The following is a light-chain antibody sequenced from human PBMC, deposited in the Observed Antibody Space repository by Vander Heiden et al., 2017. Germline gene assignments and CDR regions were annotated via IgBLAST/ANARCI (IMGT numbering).Light chain of an antibody. J-gene: IGKJ1*01. V-gene: IGKV3D-7*01. Sequence: TVTTQPPATLSLSPGERATLSCRASQSVSSNYLSWYQQKPGQAPRLLIYGASTRATGIPARFSGSGSGTDFTLTISSLQPEDFAVYYCQQDYNLPWTFGQGTKVEIK. CDR2: GAS. CDR3: QQDYNLPWT. CDR1: QSVSSNY.